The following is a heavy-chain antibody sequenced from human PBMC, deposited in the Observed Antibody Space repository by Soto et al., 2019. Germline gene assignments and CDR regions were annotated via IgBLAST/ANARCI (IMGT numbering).Heavy chain of an antibody. Sequence: ASVKVSCKVSGYTLTELSMHWVRQAPGKGLEWMGGFDPEDGETIYAQKFQGRVTMTEDTSTDTAYMELSSLRSEDTAVYYCATSITIFGVVTDNWFDPWGRGTLVTVSS. D-gene: IGHD3-3*01. CDR2: FDPEDGET. J-gene: IGHJ5*02. CDR1: GYTLTELS. V-gene: IGHV1-24*01. CDR3: ATSITIFGVVTDNWFDP.